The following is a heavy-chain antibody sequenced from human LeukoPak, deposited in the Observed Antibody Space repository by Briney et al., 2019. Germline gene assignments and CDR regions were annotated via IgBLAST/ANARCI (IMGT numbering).Heavy chain of an antibody. V-gene: IGHV1-8*01. CDR1: GYTFTSYD. Sequence: ASVKVSCKASGYTFTSYDINWVRQATGQGLEWMGWMNPNSGNTGYAQKFQGRVIMTRNTSISTAYMELSSLRSEDTAVYYCAVMVRGVHQAFDYWGQGTLVTVSS. D-gene: IGHD3-10*01. CDR3: AVMVRGVHQAFDY. J-gene: IGHJ4*02. CDR2: MNPNSGNT.